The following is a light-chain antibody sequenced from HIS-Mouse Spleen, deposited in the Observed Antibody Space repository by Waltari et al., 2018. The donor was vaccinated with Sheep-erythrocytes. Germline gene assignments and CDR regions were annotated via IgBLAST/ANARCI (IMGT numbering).Light chain of an antibody. Sequence: SYELTQPPSVSVSPGQTASITCSGDKLGDKYACWYQQKPGQSPVLVIYQDSKRPSGIPAVFSGSNSGNTANLTIRGTQAMDESDYYCQAWDSSTAWVFGGGTKLTVL. V-gene: IGLV3-1*01. CDR3: QAWDSSTAWV. CDR1: KLGDKY. CDR2: QDS. J-gene: IGLJ3*02.